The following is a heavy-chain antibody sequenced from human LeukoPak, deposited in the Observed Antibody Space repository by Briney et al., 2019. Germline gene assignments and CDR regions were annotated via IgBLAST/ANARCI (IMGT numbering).Heavy chain of an antibody. D-gene: IGHD4-17*01. CDR2: IYYSGST. Sequence: SETLSLTCTVSGGSISSGGYYWSWIRQHPGKGLEWIGYIYYSGSTYYNPSLKSRVTISVDTSKNQFSLRLSSVTAADTAVYYCARDAPLRVYGDYSAGLDVWGQGTTVTVSS. CDR1: GGSISSGGYY. CDR3: ARDAPLRVYGDYSAGLDV. J-gene: IGHJ6*02. V-gene: IGHV4-31*03.